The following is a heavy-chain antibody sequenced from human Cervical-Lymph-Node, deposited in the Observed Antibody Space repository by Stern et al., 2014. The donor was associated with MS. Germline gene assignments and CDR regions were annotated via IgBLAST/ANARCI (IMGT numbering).Heavy chain of an antibody. CDR1: GGTFSIYA. V-gene: IGHV1-69*01. CDR2: ILPIFGTA. D-gene: IGHD5-12*01. Sequence: DQLVESGAAVKTPVSSVKVSCKASGGTFSIYAISWVRQAPGQGLEWMGGILPIFGTADSAKKLQGRDTMTAAESASKVYMKLSSMRSEDTAGYYGARRGYSGYDYWRTGWSEYFQHWGQGTLVTVSS. CDR3: ARRGYSGYDYWRTGWSEYFQH. J-gene: IGHJ1*01.